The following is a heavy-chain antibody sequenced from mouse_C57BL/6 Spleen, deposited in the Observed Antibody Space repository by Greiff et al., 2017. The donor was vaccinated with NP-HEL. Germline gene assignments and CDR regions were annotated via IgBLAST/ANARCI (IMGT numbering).Heavy chain of an antibody. CDR3: TIYYGSSYVGKDDFDY. CDR1: GYTFTSYW. CDR2: IYPGNSDT. Sequence: EVQVVESGTVLARPGASVKMSCKTSGYTFTSYWMHWVKQRPGQGLEWIGAIYPGNSDTSYNQKFKGKAKLTAVTSASTAYMELSSLTNEDSAVYYCTIYYGSSYVGKDDFDYWGQGTTLTVSS. D-gene: IGHD1-1*01. V-gene: IGHV1-5*01. J-gene: IGHJ2*01.